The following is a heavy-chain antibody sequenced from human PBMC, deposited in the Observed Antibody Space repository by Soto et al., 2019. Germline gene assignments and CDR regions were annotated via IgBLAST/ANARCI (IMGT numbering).Heavy chain of an antibody. Sequence: SVKVSCKASGGTFSSYAISWVRQAPGQGLEWMGGIIPIFGTANYAQRFQGRVTITADKSTSTAYMELSSLRSEDTAVYYCARGSQQLPKALFDYWGQGTLVTVSS. CDR3: ARGSQQLPKALFDY. J-gene: IGHJ4*02. CDR1: GGTFSSYA. V-gene: IGHV1-69*06. CDR2: IIPIFGTA. D-gene: IGHD6-13*01.